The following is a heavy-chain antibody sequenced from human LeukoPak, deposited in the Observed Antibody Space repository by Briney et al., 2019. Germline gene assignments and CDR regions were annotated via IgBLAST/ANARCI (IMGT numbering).Heavy chain of an antibody. Sequence: PSETLSLTCTVSGGSICSSIYYWGWIRQPPGKGLEWIGSIYYSGSTHYNPSLKSRVIISVDTSKNQFSLKLSSVTAADTAVYYCARNHTHEGYGYYFDYWGQGTLITVSS. V-gene: IGHV4-39*01. CDR3: ARNHTHEGYGYYFDY. CDR1: GGSICSSIYY. J-gene: IGHJ4*02. CDR2: IYYSGST. D-gene: IGHD5-18*01.